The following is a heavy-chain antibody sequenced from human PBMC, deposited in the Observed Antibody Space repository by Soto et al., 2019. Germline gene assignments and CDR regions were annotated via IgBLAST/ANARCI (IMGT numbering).Heavy chain of an antibody. J-gene: IGHJ4*02. D-gene: IGHD2-2*01. CDR1: GYTFTSYD. V-gene: IGHV1-8*01. Sequence: ASVKVSCKASGYTFTSYDINWVRQATGQGLEWMGWMNPNSGNTGYAQKFQGRVTMTRNTSISTAYMELSSLRSEDTAVYYCARVSLKSYPLIDYWGQGTLVTVSS. CDR3: ARVSLKSYPLIDY. CDR2: MNPNSGNT.